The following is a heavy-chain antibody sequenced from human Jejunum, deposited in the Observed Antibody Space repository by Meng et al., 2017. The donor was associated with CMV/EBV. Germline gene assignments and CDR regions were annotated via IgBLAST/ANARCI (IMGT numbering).Heavy chain of an antibody. D-gene: IGHD2-8*01. J-gene: IGHJ4*02. Sequence: SCAASGFTVSSDYLGWVRQAAGKGLGWVSIIYAGGSTYYADSVEGRFTISRDNSKSTLYLQMNSLRAEDTAVYYCARGRLTGYFDYWGQGTLVTVSS. V-gene: IGHV3-53*05. CDR1: GFTVSSDY. CDR3: ARGRLTGYFDY. CDR2: IYAGGST.